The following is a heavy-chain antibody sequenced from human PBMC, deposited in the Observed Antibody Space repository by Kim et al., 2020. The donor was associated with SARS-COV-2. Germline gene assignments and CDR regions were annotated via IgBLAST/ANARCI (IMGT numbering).Heavy chain of an antibody. CDR3: AKVKQWKGSGLVDY. Sequence: GGSLRLSCAASGFTFSSYGMHWVRQAPGKGLEWVAVISYDGSNKYYADSVKGRFTISRDNSKNTLYLQMNSLRAEDTAVYYCAKVKQWKGSGLVDYWGQGTLVTVSS. CDR1: GFTFSSYG. CDR2: ISYDGSNK. V-gene: IGHV3-30*18. D-gene: IGHD6-19*01. J-gene: IGHJ4*02.